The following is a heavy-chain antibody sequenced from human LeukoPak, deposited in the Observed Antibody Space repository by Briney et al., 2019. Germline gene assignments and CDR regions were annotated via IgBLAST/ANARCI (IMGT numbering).Heavy chain of an antibody. J-gene: IGHJ5*02. Sequence: PSGGSLRLSCAASRFTFSGYAMCWVRQAPGKGLEWVSCIDASGVNTYYADSVKGRFTISRDNSRNTLYLQMNRLRAEDTAVYYCAKGSGSGWYGWFDPWGQGTLVTVSS. V-gene: IGHV3-23*01. D-gene: IGHD6-19*01. CDR3: AKGSGSGWYGWFDP. CDR1: RFTFSGYA. CDR2: IDASGVNT.